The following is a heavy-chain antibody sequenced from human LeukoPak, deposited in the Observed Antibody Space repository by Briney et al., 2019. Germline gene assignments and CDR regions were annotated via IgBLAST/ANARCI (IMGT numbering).Heavy chain of an antibody. CDR2: IYHTGST. Sequence: SETLSLTCTVSGYSISSGYYWGWIRQPPGKGLEWIGSIYHTGSTYYSPSLKSRVTISVDTSKNQFSLKLSSVTAADSAVYYCARDVWMGGDYFYGMDVWGQGTTVTVSS. J-gene: IGHJ6*02. CDR3: ARDVWMGGDYFYGMDV. D-gene: IGHD3-16*01. CDR1: GYSISSGYY. V-gene: IGHV4-38-2*02.